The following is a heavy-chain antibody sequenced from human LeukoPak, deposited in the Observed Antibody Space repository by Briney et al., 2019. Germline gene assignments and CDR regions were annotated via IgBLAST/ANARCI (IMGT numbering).Heavy chain of an antibody. CDR3: ARDSEATGHFDY. CDR2: IIPIFGTA. Sequence: SVKVSCKASGGTFSSYAISWVRQAPGQGLEWMGGIIPIFGTANYAQKFQGRVTITTDESTSTAYMELSSLRSEDTAVYYCARDSEATGHFDYWGQGTLVTVSS. J-gene: IGHJ4*02. CDR1: GGTFSSYA. V-gene: IGHV1-69*05.